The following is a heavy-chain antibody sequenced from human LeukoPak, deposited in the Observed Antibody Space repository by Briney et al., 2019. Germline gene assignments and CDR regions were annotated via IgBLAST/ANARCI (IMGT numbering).Heavy chain of an antibody. CDR2: INPSGGST. Sequence: ASVKVSCKASGYTFTSYYMHWVRQAPGQGLEWMGIINPSGGSTSYAQKFQGRVTMTRDTSTSIVYMQLSSLRSEDTAVYYCAREGRRDGYNSNWFDPWGQGTLVTVSS. D-gene: IGHD5-24*01. J-gene: IGHJ5*02. V-gene: IGHV1-46*01. CDR3: AREGRRDGYNSNWFDP. CDR1: GYTFTSYY.